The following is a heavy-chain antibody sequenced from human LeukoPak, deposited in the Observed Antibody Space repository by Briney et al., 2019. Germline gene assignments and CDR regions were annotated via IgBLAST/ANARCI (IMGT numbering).Heavy chain of an antibody. J-gene: IGHJ4*02. CDR3: ARDPGVVAFHYLDF. D-gene: IGHD3-3*01. Sequence: PGGSLRLSCAASGFTFSSHAMVWVRQAPGKGLEWVSAIGGSSGSTYYADSVKGRFTISRDNSKNTVYLQMNYLRADDTAVYYCARDPGVVAFHYLDFWGQGTLVTVSS. CDR1: GFTFSSHA. V-gene: IGHV3-23*01. CDR2: IGGSSGST.